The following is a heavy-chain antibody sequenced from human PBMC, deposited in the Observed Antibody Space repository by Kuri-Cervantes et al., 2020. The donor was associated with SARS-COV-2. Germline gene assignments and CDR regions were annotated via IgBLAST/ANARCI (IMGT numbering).Heavy chain of an antibody. Sequence: GESLKISCAASGFTFSSYGIHWARQAPGKGLEWVAVISYDGSDKYYADSVKGRFTISRDNSKNTLYLQMNSLRAEDTAVYYCAKDPASLRRQLGGSSNYYGMDVWGQGTTVTVSS. J-gene: IGHJ6*02. CDR2: ISYDGSDK. CDR3: AKDPASLRRQLGGSSNYYGMDV. V-gene: IGHV3-30*18. D-gene: IGHD6-6*01. CDR1: GFTFSSYG.